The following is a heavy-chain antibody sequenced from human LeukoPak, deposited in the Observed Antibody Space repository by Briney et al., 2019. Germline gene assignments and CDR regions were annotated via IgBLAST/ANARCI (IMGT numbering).Heavy chain of an antibody. CDR1: GFTFSSYA. J-gene: IGHJ4*02. Sequence: PGGSLRLSCAASGFTFSSYAMGWVRQAPGKGLEWVSAITASGGNTYYADSVTGRFTISRDNSNNTLYLQVNSLRAEDTAVYYCAKGNGYSYGRYYFDYWGQGTLVTVSS. CDR3: AKGNGYSYGRYYFDY. D-gene: IGHD5-18*01. V-gene: IGHV3-23*01. CDR2: ITASGGNT.